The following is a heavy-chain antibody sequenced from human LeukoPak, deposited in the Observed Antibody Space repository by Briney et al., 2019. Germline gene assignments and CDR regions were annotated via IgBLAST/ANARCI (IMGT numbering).Heavy chain of an antibody. CDR3: ARALQWLEGTDAFDI. CDR1: GGSINSGGDY. V-gene: IGHV4-31*03. J-gene: IGHJ3*02. D-gene: IGHD6-19*01. Sequence: SQTLSLTCTVSGGSINSGGDYWNWLPQHPGKGLEWIGTISHSGNTYYNPYLRSRVTIAADTSKNHFSLKLSPGSVADTAMYFYARALQWLEGTDAFDIWGQGTVVTVSS. CDR2: ISHSGNT.